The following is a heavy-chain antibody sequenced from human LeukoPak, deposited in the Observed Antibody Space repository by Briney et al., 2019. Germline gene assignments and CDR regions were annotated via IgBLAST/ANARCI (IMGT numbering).Heavy chain of an antibody. V-gene: IGHV4-34*01. D-gene: IGHD1-26*01. CDR3: AREMGGSYSYYYYGMDV. CDR1: GFTFDDYG. CDR2: IYHSGST. Sequence: GSLRLSCAASGFTFDDYGMSWIRQPPGKGLEWIGEIYHSGSTNYNPSLKSRVTISVDKSKNQFSLKLSSVTAADTAVYYCAREMGGSYSYYYYGMDVWGQGTTVTVSS. J-gene: IGHJ6*02.